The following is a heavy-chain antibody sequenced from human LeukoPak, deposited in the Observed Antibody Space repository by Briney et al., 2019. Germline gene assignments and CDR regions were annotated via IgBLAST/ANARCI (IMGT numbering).Heavy chain of an antibody. J-gene: IGHJ5*02. Sequence: ASVKVSCKASGYSFTRHYMHWVRQAPGQGLEWLGLINPTGTSTLYARKFQGRVTMTRDMSTTTDYMELSSLRSEDTAVYYCARGAYSSSWYFGGKRYWFDPWGQGTLVTVSS. D-gene: IGHD6-13*01. CDR1: GYSFTRHY. CDR3: ARGAYSSSWYFGGKRYWFDP. V-gene: IGHV1-46*01. CDR2: INPTGTST.